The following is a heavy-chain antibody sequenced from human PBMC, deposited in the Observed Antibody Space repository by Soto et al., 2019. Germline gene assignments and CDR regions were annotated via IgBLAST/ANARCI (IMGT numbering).Heavy chain of an antibody. CDR2: IYYSGST. CDR1: GVSISTSNLY. D-gene: IGHD3-10*01. V-gene: IGHV4-39*01. Sequence: SETLSLTCTVSGVSISTSNLYWGWIRQPPGKGLEWIGNIYYSGSTYYNPSLTSRVTISVDTSKNQFSLKLSSVTAADTAVYYCATPTYYYGSGSYLRYYYYYGMDVWGQGTTVTVSS. J-gene: IGHJ6*02. CDR3: ATPTYYYGSGSYLRYYYYYGMDV.